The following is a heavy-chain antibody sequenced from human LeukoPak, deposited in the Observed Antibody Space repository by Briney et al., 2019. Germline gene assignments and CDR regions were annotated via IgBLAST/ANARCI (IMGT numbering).Heavy chain of an antibody. CDR1: GGTFSSYA. CDR3: ASGYCSTTSCYVNPYFDY. CDR2: IIPIFGTA. D-gene: IGHD2-2*03. V-gene: IGHV1-69*05. J-gene: IGHJ4*02. Sequence: SVKVSCKASGGTFSSYATSWVRQAPGQGLEWMGGIIPIFGTANYAQKFQGRVTITTDESTSTAYMELSSLRSEDTAVYYCASGYCSTTSCYVNPYFDYWGQGTLVTVSS.